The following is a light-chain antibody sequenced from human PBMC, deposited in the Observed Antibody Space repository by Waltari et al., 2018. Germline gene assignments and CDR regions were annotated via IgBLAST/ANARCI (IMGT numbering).Light chain of an antibody. CDR1: DSAVRAYDF. V-gene: IGLV2-14*01. CDR3: SSYTTSSAPGV. CDR2: EVS. Sequence: QSALTQPASVSGSPGQSITISCSGTDSAVRAYDFVSWYQHHPGKSPHPIIYEVSNRPSGISNRFSASKSGNTASLTISGLQAEDEADYYCSSYTTSSAPGVFGTGTRVTVL. J-gene: IGLJ1*01.